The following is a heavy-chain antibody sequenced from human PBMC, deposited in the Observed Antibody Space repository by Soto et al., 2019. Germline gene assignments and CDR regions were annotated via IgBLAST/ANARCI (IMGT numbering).Heavy chain of an antibody. CDR2: IYWDDDK. J-gene: IGHJ4*02. V-gene: IGHV2-5*02. CDR1: GFSLTTSGVX. Sequence: QITLKESGPTLVKPQQTLTXXCXXXGFSLTTSGVXVXWXRXPPGKALEWLALIYWDDDKRYNPSLKSRLTITKDPSKNQVVLTMTNMXXVXXXXXXXXXXXXXXTKEWGQGTLVTVSS. CDR3: XXXXXXXTKE.